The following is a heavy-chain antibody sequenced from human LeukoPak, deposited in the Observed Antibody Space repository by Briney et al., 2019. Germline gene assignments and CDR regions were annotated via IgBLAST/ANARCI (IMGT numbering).Heavy chain of an antibody. CDR2: ISYIGST. D-gene: IGHD4-17*01. CDR3: ARDLVTVTKGFDI. J-gene: IGHJ3*02. Sequence: SETLSLTCAVSDDSFSSHYWTWIRRPPGKGLEWIGYISYIGSTNYNPSLKSRVTISIDTSKNQFSLKLSSVTAADTAVYYCARDLVTVTKGFDIWGQGTMVSVSS. V-gene: IGHV4-59*11. CDR1: DDSFSSHY.